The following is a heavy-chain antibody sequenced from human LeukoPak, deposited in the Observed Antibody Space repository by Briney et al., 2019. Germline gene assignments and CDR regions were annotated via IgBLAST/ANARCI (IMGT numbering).Heavy chain of an antibody. CDR2: ISGSSSYI. CDR3: TTDHVGATVEFDS. J-gene: IGHJ4*02. Sequence: GGSLRLSCAASGFTFSGYDMNWVRQAPGKGLEWVSSISGSSSYIYYADSMKGRFTISRDNAKNSLYLQMDSLRAEDTAIYYCTTDHVGATVEFDSWGQGTLVTVSS. CDR1: GFTFSGYD. V-gene: IGHV3-21*01. D-gene: IGHD1-26*01.